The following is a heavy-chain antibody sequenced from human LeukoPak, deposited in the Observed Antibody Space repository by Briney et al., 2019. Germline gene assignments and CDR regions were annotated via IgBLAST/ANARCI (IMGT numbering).Heavy chain of an antibody. CDR3: ARGYCRSTTSCYFDY. CDR2: IDSSGSTI. CDR1: GFTFSSYE. J-gene: IGHJ4*02. Sequence: GGSLRLSCAASGFTFSSYEMNWVRQAPGKGLEWVSYIDSSGSTIHYADSVKGRFTISRDNAKNSLYLQMNSLKTEDTAVYYCARGYCRSTTSCYFDYWGQGTLVTVSS. D-gene: IGHD2/OR15-2a*01. V-gene: IGHV3-48*03.